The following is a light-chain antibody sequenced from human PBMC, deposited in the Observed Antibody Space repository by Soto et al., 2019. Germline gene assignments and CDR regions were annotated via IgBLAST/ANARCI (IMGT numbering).Light chain of an antibody. Sequence: DIVMTQSPDSLAMSLGERATINCMSSQSVVSTPNNKNFLAWYQQKPRQPPQLLISWASTRESGVPDRFSGSGSGTDFTLTISSLQAEDVAVYYCQQYYSSQWTFGQGTKVHIK. CDR3: QQYYSSQWT. CDR1: QSVVSTPNNKNF. CDR2: WAS. V-gene: IGKV4-1*01. J-gene: IGKJ1*01.